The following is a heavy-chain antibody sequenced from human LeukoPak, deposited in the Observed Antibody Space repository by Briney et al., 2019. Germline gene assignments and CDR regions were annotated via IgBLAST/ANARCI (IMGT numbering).Heavy chain of an antibody. Sequence: ASVKVSCKASVYTFTGYFINWVRQAPGQGLEWMGWINPNSGGTHYAQKFQGRVTMTRDTSISTAYMELSKLRSDDTAVYYCARMSRWSASSGYYDDGDYWGQGTLVTVSS. CDR1: VYTFTGYF. V-gene: IGHV1-2*02. CDR3: ARMSRWSASSGYYDDGDY. CDR2: INPNSGGT. D-gene: IGHD3-22*01. J-gene: IGHJ4*02.